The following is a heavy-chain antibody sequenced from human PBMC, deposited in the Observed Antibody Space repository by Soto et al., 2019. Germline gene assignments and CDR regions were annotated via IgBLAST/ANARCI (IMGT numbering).Heavy chain of an antibody. CDR1: GFTFSSYA. Sequence: QVQLVESGGGVVQPGRSLRLSCAASGFTFSSYAMHWVRQAPGKGLEWVAVISYDGSNKYYADSVKGRFTISRDNSKNTLYLQMNRLRAEDTAVYYCAREGGDSSGGVPDYWGQGTLVTVSS. CDR2: ISYDGSNK. V-gene: IGHV3-30-3*01. D-gene: IGHD6-19*01. CDR3: AREGGDSSGGVPDY. J-gene: IGHJ4*02.